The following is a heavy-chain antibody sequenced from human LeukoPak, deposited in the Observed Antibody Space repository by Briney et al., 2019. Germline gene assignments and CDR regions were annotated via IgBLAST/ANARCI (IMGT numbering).Heavy chain of an antibody. CDR1: GGTFSNYA. Sequence: ASVKVSCKASGGTFSNYAISWVRQAPGQGLEWMGGIIPIFGTPNYAQKFQGRVTITADESTSTAYMELSSLRSEDTAVYYCARDLTMGYDAFDIWGQGTMVTVSS. D-gene: IGHD4/OR15-4a*01. CDR2: IIPIFGTP. CDR3: ARDLTMGYDAFDI. J-gene: IGHJ3*02. V-gene: IGHV1-69*13.